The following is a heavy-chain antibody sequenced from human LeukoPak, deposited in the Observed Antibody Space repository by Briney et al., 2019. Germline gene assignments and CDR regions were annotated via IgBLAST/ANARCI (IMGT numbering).Heavy chain of an antibody. CDR1: GFTVSSNY. Sequence: PGGSLRLSCAASGFTVSSNYMSWVRQAPGKGLGWVSAMDGSGKTTYYADSVKGRFTISRDNSKNTLYLQLTSLRLEDTAVYYCAKVATWTYFDSWGQGTLVTVSS. CDR3: AKVATWTYFDS. V-gene: IGHV3-23*01. CDR2: MDGSGKTT. D-gene: IGHD3/OR15-3a*01. J-gene: IGHJ4*02.